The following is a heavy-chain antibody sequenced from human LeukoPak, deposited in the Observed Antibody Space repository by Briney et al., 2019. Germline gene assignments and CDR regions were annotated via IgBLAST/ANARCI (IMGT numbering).Heavy chain of an antibody. CDR3: ARTLFSGWTQYYFDY. CDR1: GGSISSYY. D-gene: IGHD6-25*01. V-gene: IGHV4-59*01. Sequence: SETLSLTCTVSGGSISSYYWSWIRQPPGKGLEWVGYIYYSGSTNYNPSLKSRVTISVDTSKNQFSLKLSSVTAADTAVYYCARTLFSGWTQYYFDYWGQGTLVTVSS. J-gene: IGHJ4*02. CDR2: IYYSGST.